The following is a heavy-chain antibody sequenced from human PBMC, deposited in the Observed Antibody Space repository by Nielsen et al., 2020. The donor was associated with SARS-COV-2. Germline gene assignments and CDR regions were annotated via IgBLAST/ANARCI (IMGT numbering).Heavy chain of an antibody. CDR2: IHSVGLT. V-gene: IGHV4-4*09. CDR1: GGSITTYY. Sequence: SETLSLTCAVSGGSITTYYWHWIRQPPGKPLEWIGYIHSVGLTNYNPSLASRVTISRDTSKSQFSLTLISVTAADTAVYYCARRPDTSYDSWGQGTLVAVSS. J-gene: IGHJ5*01. CDR3: ARRPDTSYDS. D-gene: IGHD5-18*01.